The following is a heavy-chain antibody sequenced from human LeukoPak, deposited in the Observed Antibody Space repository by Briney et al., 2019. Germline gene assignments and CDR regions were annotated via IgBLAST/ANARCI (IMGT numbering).Heavy chain of an antibody. Sequence: GSLRLSCAASGFTFSSYSMNWVRQAPGKGLEWVSSISSSSSYIYYADSVKGRFTISRDNAKNSLYLQMNSLRAEDTAAYCCARRKVEMATSISDYWGQGTLVTVSA. D-gene: IGHD5-24*01. CDR3: ARRKVEMATSISDY. CDR1: GFTFSSYS. V-gene: IGHV3-21*01. J-gene: IGHJ4*02. CDR2: ISSSSSYI.